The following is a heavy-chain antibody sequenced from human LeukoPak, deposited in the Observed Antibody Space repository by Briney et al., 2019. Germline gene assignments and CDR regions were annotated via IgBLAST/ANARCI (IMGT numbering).Heavy chain of an antibody. J-gene: IGHJ5*02. CDR3: ASASIYCSCTSCHKWFDP. V-gene: IGHV1-69*05. D-gene: IGHD2-2*01. CDR1: GGTFSSYA. CDR2: IIPIFGTA. Sequence: ASVKVSCKASGGTFSSYAISWVRQAPGQGLEWMGGIIPIFGTANYAQKFQGRVTITTDESTSTAYMELSSLRSEDTAVYYCASASIYCSCTSCHKWFDPWGQGTLVTVSS.